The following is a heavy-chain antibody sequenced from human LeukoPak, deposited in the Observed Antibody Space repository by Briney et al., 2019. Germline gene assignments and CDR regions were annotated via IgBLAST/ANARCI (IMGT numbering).Heavy chain of an antibody. V-gene: IGHV4-59*01. CDR1: GGSISGYY. CDR2: IYKSGST. Sequence: SETLSLTCTDPGGSISGYYWTWIRQPPGKGLEWIGYIYKSGSTNYNPSLMSRVTISVDTSKKQFSLKPSSVTAADTAVYYCASSPGGTGAFDIWGQGTMVSVSS. D-gene: IGHD1-1*01. J-gene: IGHJ3*02. CDR3: ASSPGGTGAFDI.